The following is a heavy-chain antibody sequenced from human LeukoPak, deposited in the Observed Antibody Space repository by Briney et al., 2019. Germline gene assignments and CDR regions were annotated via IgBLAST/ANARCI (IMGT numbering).Heavy chain of an antibody. CDR1: GGTFSSYA. D-gene: IGHD2-21*01. J-gene: IGHJ3*02. V-gene: IGHV1-69*13. CDR3: ARDTASIAYCGGDCYSDAFDI. Sequence: SVKVSCKASGGTFSSYAISWVRQAPGQGLEWMGGIIPIFGTANYAQKFQGRVTITADESTSTAYMELSSLRSEDTAVYYCARDTASIAYCGGDCYSDAFDIWGQGTMVTVSS. CDR2: IIPIFGTA.